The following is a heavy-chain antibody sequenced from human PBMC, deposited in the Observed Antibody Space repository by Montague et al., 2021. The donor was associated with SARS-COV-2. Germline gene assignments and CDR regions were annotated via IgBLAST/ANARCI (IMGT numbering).Heavy chain of an antibody. D-gene: IGHD3-3*01. CDR2: IYYSGST. Sequence: SETRSLTCTVSGGSISSYYWSWIRQPPGKGLEWIGYIYYSGSTNYNPSLKSRVTISVDTSKNQFSLKLSSVTAADTAVYYCARVSRITIFGVVGWFDPWGQGTLVTASS. CDR1: GGSISSYY. CDR3: ARVSRITIFGVVGWFDP. V-gene: IGHV4-59*01. J-gene: IGHJ5*02.